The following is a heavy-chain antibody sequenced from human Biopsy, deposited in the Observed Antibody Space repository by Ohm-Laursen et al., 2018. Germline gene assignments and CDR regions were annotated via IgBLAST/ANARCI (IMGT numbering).Heavy chain of an antibody. CDR3: ARGEGSSWFDP. V-gene: IGHV1-69*10. CDR2: IIPIPNVA. CDR1: GDSFTSYA. D-gene: IGHD1-26*01. J-gene: IGHJ5*02. Sequence: VASVKVSCKASGDSFTSYAIGWVRQAPGQGLEWMGGIIPIPNVANYAQKFQGRITITADESTSTAYMELNSLTSDDTAVYFCARGEGSSWFDPWGHGTLVTVSS.